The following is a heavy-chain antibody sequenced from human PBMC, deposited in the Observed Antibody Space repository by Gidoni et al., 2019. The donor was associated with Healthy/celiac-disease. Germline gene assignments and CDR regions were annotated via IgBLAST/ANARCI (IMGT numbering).Heavy chain of an antibody. CDR2: ISSSSSYI. Sequence: EVQLVESGGGLVKPGGSLRLACAASGFTFSSYSMTWVRQAPGKGLEWVSSISSSSSYIYYADSVKGRFTISRDNANNSLYLQMNSLRAEDTAVYYCARVRRSYDPDYWGQGTLVTVSS. CDR3: ARVRRSYDPDY. CDR1: GFTFSSYS. J-gene: IGHJ4*02. D-gene: IGHD1-26*01. V-gene: IGHV3-21*01.